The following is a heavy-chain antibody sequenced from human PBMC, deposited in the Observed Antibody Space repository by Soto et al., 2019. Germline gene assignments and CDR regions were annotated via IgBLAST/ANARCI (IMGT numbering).Heavy chain of an antibody. V-gene: IGHV1-24*01. D-gene: IGHD3-16*01. CDR1: GHTLTEFS. J-gene: IGHJ6*02. CDR2: FDPEGGEA. CDR3: ATIDPIIINYYYGMDV. Sequence: GASVKVSCKISGHTLTEFSIHWVRQAPGKGLEWMGGFDPEGGEAIYAQKWHGRVTVTEDTVTDTAYMELSGLKSDDTAVYYCATIDPIIINYYYGMDVWGQGTTVTVSS.